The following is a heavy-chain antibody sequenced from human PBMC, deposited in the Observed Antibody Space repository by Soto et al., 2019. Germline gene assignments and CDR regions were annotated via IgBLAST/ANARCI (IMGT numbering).Heavy chain of an antibody. J-gene: IGHJ4*02. V-gene: IGHV3-30-3*01. CDR3: ASGGFCSGGSCYSSVFDY. CDR2: ISYDAYNK. Sequence: QVQLVESGGGVVQPGRSLRLSCAASGFPFSTYAMHWVRQAPGKGLEWVAVISYDAYNKYYADSVKGRFTISRDNSKNTLYLQMDSLRAEDTAVYNCASGGFCSGGSCYSSVFDYWGQGTLVTVSS. CDR1: GFPFSTYA. D-gene: IGHD2-15*01.